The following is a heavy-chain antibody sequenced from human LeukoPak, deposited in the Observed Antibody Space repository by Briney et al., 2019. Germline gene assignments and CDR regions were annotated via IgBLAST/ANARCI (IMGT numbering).Heavy chain of an antibody. Sequence: PGRSLRLSCAASGFTFSSYGMHWVRQAPGKGLEWVAVISYDGSNKYYADSVKGRFTISRDNSKNTLYLEMNSLRGEDTAVYYCARFSNNNGMDVWGQGTTVTVSS. CDR2: ISYDGSNK. J-gene: IGHJ6*02. D-gene: IGHD3-3*02. V-gene: IGHV3-30*03. CDR1: GFTFSSYG. CDR3: ARFSNNNGMDV.